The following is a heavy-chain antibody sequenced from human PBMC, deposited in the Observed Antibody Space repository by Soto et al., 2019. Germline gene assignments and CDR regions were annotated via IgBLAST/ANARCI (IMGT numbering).Heavy chain of an antibody. CDR3: VRATYLSDSSGYTRCLDY. D-gene: IGHD3-22*01. CDR1: GFTLSDHY. CDR2: SRDKPQGYST. Sequence: GGSLRLSRAGSGFTLSDHYIDWVRQAPGKGLEWVGRSRDKPQGYSTAYAASVKGRFTTSRDESKNSAYLQMNSLKTEDTAVYDCVRATYLSDSSGYTRCLDYWGQGTLVTVSS. J-gene: IGHJ4*02. V-gene: IGHV3-72*01.